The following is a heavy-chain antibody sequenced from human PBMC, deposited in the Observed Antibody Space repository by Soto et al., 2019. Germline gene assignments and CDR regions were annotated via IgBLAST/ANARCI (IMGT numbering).Heavy chain of an antibody. CDR2: ITSSGSST. J-gene: IGHJ4*02. D-gene: IGHD3-10*01. CDR1: GFIFSDYA. Sequence: EVQLLESGGGGVQPGGSLRLSCAASGFIFSDYAMTWVRQTPGKGLEWVSAITSSGSSTYFADSLKGRITISRDNSKXXXXXXXXXXXXEDTAIYYCAKGVEGYVVSSFDSWGQGALVTVSS. V-gene: IGHV3-23*01. CDR3: AKGVEGYVVSSFDS.